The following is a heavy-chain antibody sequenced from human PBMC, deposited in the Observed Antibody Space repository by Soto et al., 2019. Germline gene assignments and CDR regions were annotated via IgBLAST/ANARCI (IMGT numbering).Heavy chain of an antibody. CDR3: ARQRRDTMVRGVIMHYYYGMDV. CDR2: IYYSGST. V-gene: IGHV4-39*01. Sequence: SETLSLTCTVSGVSLSSSRYYWGWIRQPPGKGLEWIGSIYYSGSTYYNPSLKSRVTISVDTSKNQFSLKLSSVTAADTAVYYCARQRRDTMVRGVIMHYYYGMDVWGQGTTVT. CDR1: GVSLSSSRYY. J-gene: IGHJ6*02. D-gene: IGHD3-10*01.